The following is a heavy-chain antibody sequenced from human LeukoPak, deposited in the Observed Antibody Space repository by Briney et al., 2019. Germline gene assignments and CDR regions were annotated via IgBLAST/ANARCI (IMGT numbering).Heavy chain of an antibody. CDR2: INPNSGGT. J-gene: IGHJ5*02. D-gene: IGHD4-17*01. CDR3: ARDSLHDYGDCQGFDP. CDR1: GYTSTGYY. V-gene: IGHV1-2*02. Sequence: GASVKVSCKASGYTSTGYYMHWVRQAPGQGLEWMGWINPNSGGTNYAQKFQGRVTMTRDTSISTAYMELSRLRSDDTAVYYCARDSLHDYGDCQGFDPWGQGTLVTVSS.